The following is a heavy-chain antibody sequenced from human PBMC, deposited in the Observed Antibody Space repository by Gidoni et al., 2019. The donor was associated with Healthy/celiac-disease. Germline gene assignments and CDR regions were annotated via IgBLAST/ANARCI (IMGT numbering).Heavy chain of an antibody. Sequence: QLHLQESGPRLVRPSETLSLTCTVSVGSVSTADYYWGWIRQSPGKGLEWIGTVYYRGTTYYNPSLKSRVTISPDTSQNQFSLRLSSVTAADTAVYYCARDVRYSSSWSHFDFWGQGTLVTVSS. CDR2: VYYRGTT. D-gene: IGHD6-13*01. CDR1: VGSVSTADYY. V-gene: IGHV4-39*07. J-gene: IGHJ4*02. CDR3: ARDVRYSSSWSHFDF.